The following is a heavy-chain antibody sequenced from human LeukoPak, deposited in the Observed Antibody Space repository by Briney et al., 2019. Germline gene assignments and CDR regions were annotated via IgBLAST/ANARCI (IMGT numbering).Heavy chain of an antibody. CDR1: GGSFSGYY. CDR3: ARGPGPLSFLVPYY. CDR2: INHSGRN. V-gene: IGHV4-34*01. Sequence: SETLSLTCAVYGGSFSGYYWSWIRQPPGKGLEWIGEINHSGRNNYNPSLTSRVNISVDTSKNQFSLKLSSVTAADTAVYYCARGPGPLSFLVPYYWGQGALVTVSS. J-gene: IGHJ4*02. D-gene: IGHD2/OR15-2a*01.